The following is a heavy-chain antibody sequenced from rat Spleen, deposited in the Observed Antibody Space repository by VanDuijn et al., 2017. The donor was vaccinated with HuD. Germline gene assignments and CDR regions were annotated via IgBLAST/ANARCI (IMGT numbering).Heavy chain of an antibody. CDR2: ISYDGTRT. CDR3: AVAGYGY. V-gene: IGHV5-29*01. J-gene: IGHJ2*01. Sequence: EVQLVESGGGLVQPGSPLKLSCAASGFTFSDYYMAWVRQAPTKGLEWVATISYDGTRTYFRDSVKGRFTISRDNAENIVYLQMNSLKCEDTATYYCAVAGYGYWGQGVMVTVSS. CDR1: GFTFSDYY. D-gene: IGHD1-7*01.